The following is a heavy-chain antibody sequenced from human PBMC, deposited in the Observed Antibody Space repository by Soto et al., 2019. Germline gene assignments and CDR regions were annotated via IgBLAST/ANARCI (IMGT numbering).Heavy chain of an antibody. CDR3: AKDYYYGSGSDPLDAFDI. Sequence: EVQLVESGGGLVQPGRSLRLSCAASGFPFHDYAMHWVRQAPGKGLEWVSGTSWNSGSTVYADSVKGRFTISRDNAKNSLHLQMNSLRAEDTALYYCAKDYYYGSGSDPLDAFDIWGQGTMVTVSS. CDR2: TSWNSGST. CDR1: GFPFHDYA. V-gene: IGHV3-9*01. J-gene: IGHJ3*02. D-gene: IGHD3-10*01.